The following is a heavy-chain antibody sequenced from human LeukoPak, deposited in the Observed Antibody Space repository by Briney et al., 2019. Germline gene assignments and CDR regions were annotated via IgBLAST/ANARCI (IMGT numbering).Heavy chain of an antibody. Sequence: GGSLRLSCAASGFTFSSYAMSWVRQAPGKGLEWVSTISGSGDSTYYADSVKGRFTISRDNSKDTLYLQMNSLRAEDTAVYYCAKDLLVGVIPYYFDYWGQGTLVTVSS. CDR3: AKDLLVGVIPYYFDY. CDR2: ISGSGDST. J-gene: IGHJ4*02. D-gene: IGHD2-15*01. V-gene: IGHV3-23*01. CDR1: GFTFSSYA.